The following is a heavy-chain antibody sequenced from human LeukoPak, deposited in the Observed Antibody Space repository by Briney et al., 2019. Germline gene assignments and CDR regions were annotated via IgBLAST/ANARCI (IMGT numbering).Heavy chain of an antibody. Sequence: PGGSLRLSCAVSGFTFSSYWMHWVRQGPGKGLAWVSRITSDGSATDHADSVKGRFTISRDNAKNTLYLHMDSLSPEGTAVYYCARDAAPGYFDVWGRGTLVTVSS. V-gene: IGHV3-74*01. J-gene: IGHJ2*01. CDR1: GFTFSSYW. CDR3: ARDAAPGYFDV. D-gene: IGHD2-15*01. CDR2: ITSDGSAT.